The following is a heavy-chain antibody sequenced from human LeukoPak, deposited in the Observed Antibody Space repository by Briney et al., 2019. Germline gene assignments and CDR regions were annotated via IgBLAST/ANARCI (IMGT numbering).Heavy chain of an antibody. V-gene: IGHV4-59*08. CDR3: ARQGIYDSSGSGPGDYYYYYGMDV. J-gene: IGHJ6*02. CDR2: IYYSGST. D-gene: IGHD3-22*01. Sequence: SETLSLTCAVYGGSFSAYYWSWIRQPPGKGLEWIGYIYYSGSTNYNPSLKSRVTISVDTSKNQFSLKLSSVTAADTAVYYCARQGIYDSSGSGPGDYYYYYGMDVWGQGTTVTVSS. CDR1: GGSFSAYY.